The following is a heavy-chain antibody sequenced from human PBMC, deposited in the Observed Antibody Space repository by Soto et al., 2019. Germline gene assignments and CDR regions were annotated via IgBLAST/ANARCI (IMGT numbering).Heavy chain of an antibody. CDR1: GGSFSGYY. CDR2: INHSGST. J-gene: IGHJ4*02. Sequence: PSETLSLTCAVYGGSFSGYYWSWIRQPPGKGLEWIGEINHSGSTNYNPSLKSRVTISVDTSKNQFSLKLSSVTAADTAVYYCARVRYGSAPDYWGQGTLVT. V-gene: IGHV4-34*01. CDR3: ARVRYGSAPDY. D-gene: IGHD3-10*01.